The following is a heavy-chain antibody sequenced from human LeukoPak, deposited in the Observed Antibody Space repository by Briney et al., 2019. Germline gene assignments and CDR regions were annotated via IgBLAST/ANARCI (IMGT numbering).Heavy chain of an antibody. V-gene: IGHV3-30*02. CDR3: AKTWLPDGYSYGS. D-gene: IGHD5-18*01. Sequence: GGSLRLSCAASGFTFSSYGMHWVRQAPGKGLEWVAFIRYDGSNKYYADSVKGRFTISRDNSKNTLYLQMNSLRAEDTAVYYCAKTWLPDGYSYGSWGQGTLVTVSS. J-gene: IGHJ4*02. CDR2: IRYDGSNK. CDR1: GFTFSSYG.